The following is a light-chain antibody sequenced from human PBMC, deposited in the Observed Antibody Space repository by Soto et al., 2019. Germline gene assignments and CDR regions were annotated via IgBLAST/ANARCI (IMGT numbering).Light chain of an antibody. CDR1: QSVSSTY. Sequence: EIGLTQSPGTLSLSPGERATLSCRASQSVSSTYFAWYQQRFGQAPRLLIYGASSRATGIPDRFSGSGSGTDFTLTISRLEPEDFAVYYCQQYGSSPWTFSQGTKVEIK. V-gene: IGKV3-20*01. CDR2: GAS. J-gene: IGKJ1*01. CDR3: QQYGSSPWT.